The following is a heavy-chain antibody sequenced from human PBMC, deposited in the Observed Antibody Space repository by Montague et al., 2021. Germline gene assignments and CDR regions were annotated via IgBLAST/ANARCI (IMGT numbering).Heavy chain of an antibody. Sequence: SETLSLTCTVSGGSISAYYWCWIRQPPGKGLEWIGEIHHSGITYYNPSLNSRLTISLDTSKNQFSLKLNSVTAADTAVYFCARRSGLTIAVDYWGQGTLVTVSS. CDR2: IHHSGIT. CDR1: GGSISAYY. CDR3: ARRSGLTIAVDY. V-gene: IGHV4-34*01. D-gene: IGHD3-3*01. J-gene: IGHJ4*02.